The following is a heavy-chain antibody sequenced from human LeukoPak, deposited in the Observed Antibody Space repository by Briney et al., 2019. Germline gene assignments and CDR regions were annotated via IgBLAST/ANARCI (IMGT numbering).Heavy chain of an antibody. J-gene: IGHJ3*02. D-gene: IGHD3-22*01. V-gene: IGHV3-53*05. Sequence: GGSLRLSCAASGLTVSSNCMSWVRQAPGKGLEWVSFIYSGGNTYYADSVKGRFTISRDNSKNTLYLQMNSLRAEDTAVYYCAREGDRYYDSSGYHDAFDIWGQGTMVTVSS. CDR2: IYSGGNT. CDR1: GLTVSSNC. CDR3: AREGDRYYDSSGYHDAFDI.